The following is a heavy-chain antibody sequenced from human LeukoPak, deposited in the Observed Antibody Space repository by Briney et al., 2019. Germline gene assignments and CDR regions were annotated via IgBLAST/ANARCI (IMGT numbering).Heavy chain of an antibody. D-gene: IGHD6-13*01. CDR1: GGSISSSSYY. CDR3: ARRGFPQQQLDY. Sequence: PSETLSLTCTVSGGSISSSSYYWGWIRQPPGKGLEWIGSIYYSGSTYYNPSLKSRVTISVDTSKNQFSLKLSSVTAADTAVYYCARRGFPQQQLDYWGQGTLVTVSS. CDR2: IYYSGST. V-gene: IGHV4-39*01. J-gene: IGHJ4*02.